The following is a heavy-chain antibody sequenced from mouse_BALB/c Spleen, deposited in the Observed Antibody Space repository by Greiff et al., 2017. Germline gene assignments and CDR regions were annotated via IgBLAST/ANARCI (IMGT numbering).Heavy chain of an antibody. Sequence: EVQLVESGGGLVKPGGSLKLSCAASGFAFSSYDMSWVRQTPEKRLEWVAYISSGGGSTYYPDTVKGRFTISRDNAKNTLYLQMSSLKSEDTAMYYCARSEGGEYGKPLYAMDYWGQGTSVTVSS. J-gene: IGHJ4*01. CDR3: ARSEGGEYGKPLYAMDY. D-gene: IGHD2-10*02. CDR2: ISSGGGST. V-gene: IGHV5-12-1*01. CDR1: GFAFSSYD.